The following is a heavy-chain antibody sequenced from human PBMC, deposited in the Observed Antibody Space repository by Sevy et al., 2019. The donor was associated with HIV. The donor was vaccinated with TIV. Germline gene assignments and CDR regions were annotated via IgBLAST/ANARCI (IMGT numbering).Heavy chain of an antibody. CDR2: ICPGDSDT. V-gene: IGHV5-51*01. CDR3: ARPNGDYHYYYGMDV. CDR1: GYSFTSYW. J-gene: IGHJ6*02. Sequence: GESLKISCKGSGYSFTSYWIGWVRQMPGKGLEWMGIICPGDSDTRYRPSFQGQVTISADKSIRTDYLQWSSLKASDTAMYYCARPNGDYHYYYGMDVWGQGTTVTVSS. D-gene: IGHD4-17*01.